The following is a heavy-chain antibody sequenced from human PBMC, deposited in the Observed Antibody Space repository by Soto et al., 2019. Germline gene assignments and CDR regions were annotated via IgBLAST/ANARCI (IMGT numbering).Heavy chain of an antibody. V-gene: IGHV3-21*01. D-gene: IGHD2-15*01. CDR3: ATDGSRVEPDCSGGSCSNVYYYYMDV. J-gene: IGHJ6*03. CDR1: GFTFTTYS. Sequence: GGSLRLSCAASGFTFTTYSMNWVRLAPGKGLEWVSSISSSSSYIYYADSVKGRFTISRDNAKNSLYLQMNSLRAEDTAVYYCATDGSRVEPDCSGGSCSNVYYYYMDVWGKGTTVTVSS. CDR2: ISSSSSYI.